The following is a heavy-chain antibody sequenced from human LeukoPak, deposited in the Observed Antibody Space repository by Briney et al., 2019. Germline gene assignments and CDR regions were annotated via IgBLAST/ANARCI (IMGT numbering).Heavy chain of an antibody. V-gene: IGHV4-59*01. J-gene: IGHJ4*02. CDR1: GGSISSYY. D-gene: IGHD2-21*02. CDR2: IYYSWST. Sequence: SETLSLTCTVSGGSISSYYWSWFRQPPGKGLEWIGHIYYSWSTNYNPSLKSRVTISVDTSKNQISLKLSSVTAADTAVYYCARLAYCGADCYLPDYWGQGTLVTVSS. CDR3: ARLAYCGADCYLPDY.